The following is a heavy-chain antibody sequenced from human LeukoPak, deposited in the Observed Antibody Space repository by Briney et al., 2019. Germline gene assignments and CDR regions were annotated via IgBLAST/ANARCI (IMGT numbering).Heavy chain of an antibody. V-gene: IGHV5-51*01. Sequence: GESLKISCKGSGYSFTSYWIGWVRQMPGKGLEWMGIIYPGDSDTGYSPSFQGQVTISADKSISTAYLQWSSLKASDAAMYYCARRSYRYCSGGSCDGSNFDYWGQGTLVTVSS. J-gene: IGHJ4*02. CDR3: ARRSYRYCSGGSCDGSNFDY. CDR2: IYPGDSDT. CDR1: GYSFTSYW. D-gene: IGHD2-15*01.